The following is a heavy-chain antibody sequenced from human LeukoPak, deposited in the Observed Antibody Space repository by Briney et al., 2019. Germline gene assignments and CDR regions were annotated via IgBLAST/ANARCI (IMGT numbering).Heavy chain of an antibody. J-gene: IGHJ6*02. Sequence: HPGGSLRLSCAASGFTFSSYGMHWVRQAPGKGLEWVAVISYDGSNKYYADSVKGRFTISRDNSKNTLYLQMNSLRAEDTAVYYCARDFTLITMIPIGMDVWGQGTTVTVSS. V-gene: IGHV3-30*03. CDR3: ARDFTLITMIPIGMDV. D-gene: IGHD3-22*01. CDR2: ISYDGSNK. CDR1: GFTFSSYG.